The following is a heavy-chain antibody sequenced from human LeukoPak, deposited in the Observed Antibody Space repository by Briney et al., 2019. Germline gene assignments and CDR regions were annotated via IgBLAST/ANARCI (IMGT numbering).Heavy chain of an antibody. J-gene: IGHJ4*02. CDR2: ISGSGGST. CDR1: GFTFSSYA. D-gene: IGHD2-2*01. CDR3: AKGKCSSTSCYLPYYFDY. Sequence: PGGSLRLSCAASGFTFSSYAMSWVRQAPGKGLEWVSAISGSGGSTYYADSVKGRFTISRDNSKNTLYLQMNSLRAEDTAVYYCAKGKCSSTSCYLPYYFDYWGQGTLVTVSS. V-gene: IGHV3-23*01.